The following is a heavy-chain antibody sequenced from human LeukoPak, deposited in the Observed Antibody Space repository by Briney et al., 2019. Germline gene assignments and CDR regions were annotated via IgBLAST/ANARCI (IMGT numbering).Heavy chain of an antibody. J-gene: IGHJ4*02. D-gene: IGHD1-26*01. CDR3: AREGSYQMTLDY. V-gene: IGHV3-7*01. Sequence: GGSLRPSCAASGFTFSSYWMSWVRQAPGKGLEWVANIKQDGSEKYYVDSVKGRFTISRDNAKNSLYLQMNSPRAEDTAVYYCAREGSYQMTLDYWGQGTLVTVSS. CDR1: GFTFSSYW. CDR2: IKQDGSEK.